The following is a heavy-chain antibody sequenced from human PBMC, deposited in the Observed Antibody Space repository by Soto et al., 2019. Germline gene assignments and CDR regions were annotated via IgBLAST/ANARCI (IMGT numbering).Heavy chain of an antibody. CDR1: GFTFSSYS. J-gene: IGHJ6*02. CDR2: ISSSSSTI. D-gene: IGHD2-15*01. CDR3: ARGEYCSGGSCYSPYYYYYGMDV. Sequence: EVQLVESGGGLVQPGGSLRLSFAASGFTFSSYSMNWVRQAPGKGLEWVSYISSSSSTIYYADSVKGRFTISRDNAKNSLYLQMNSLRDEDTAVYYCARGEYCSGGSCYSPYYYYYGMDVWGQGTTVTVSS. V-gene: IGHV3-48*02.